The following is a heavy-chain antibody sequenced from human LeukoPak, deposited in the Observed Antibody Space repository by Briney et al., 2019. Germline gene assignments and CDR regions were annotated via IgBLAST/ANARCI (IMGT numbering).Heavy chain of an antibody. Sequence: SETRSLTCTGSGGSISSYYWSWVRQPPGKGLEWIGFIYYSGSTNYSPSLKSRVTISVDTSKNQFSLKLSSVTAADTAVYYCARNEQNYYDSTGYYGTYYYYGMDVWGQGTTVTVSS. CDR2: IYYSGST. CDR1: GGSISSYY. J-gene: IGHJ6*02. CDR3: ARNEQNYYDSTGYYGTYYYYGMDV. V-gene: IGHV4-59*08. D-gene: IGHD3-22*01.